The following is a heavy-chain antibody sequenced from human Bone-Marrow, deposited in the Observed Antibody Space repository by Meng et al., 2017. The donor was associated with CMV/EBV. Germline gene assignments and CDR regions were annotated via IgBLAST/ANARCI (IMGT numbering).Heavy chain of an antibody. Sequence: GESLKISCAASGFTFSSYAMHWVRQAPGKGLEWVAVISYDGSNKYYADSVKGRFTISRDNSKNTLYLQMNSLRAEDTAVYYCARDIVGYDSSGYFGNWGQGTLVTVS. CDR3: ARDIVGYDSSGYFGN. CDR1: GFTFSSYA. CDR2: ISYDGSNK. D-gene: IGHD3-22*01. J-gene: IGHJ4*02. V-gene: IGHV3-30-3*01.